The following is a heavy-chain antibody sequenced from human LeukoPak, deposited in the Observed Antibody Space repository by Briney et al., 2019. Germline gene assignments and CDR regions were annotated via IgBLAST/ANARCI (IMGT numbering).Heavy chain of an antibody. D-gene: IGHD2-2*01. CDR1: GYTFTGYY. CDR2: INPNSGGT. CDR3: ARAHCSSTSCYGAAFDY. J-gene: IGHJ4*02. Sequence: GASVKVSCKASGYTFTGYYMHWVRQAPGQGLEWMGWINPNSGGTNYAQKFQGRVTMTRDTSISTAYMELSRLRSDDTAVYYCARAHCSSTSCYGAAFDYWGQGTLVTVSS. V-gene: IGHV1-2*02.